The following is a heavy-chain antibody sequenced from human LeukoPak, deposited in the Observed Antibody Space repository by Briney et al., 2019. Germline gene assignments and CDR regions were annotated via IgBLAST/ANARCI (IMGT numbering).Heavy chain of an antibody. CDR1: GFTFSSYA. Sequence: PGGSLRLSCAASGFTFSSYAMHWVRQAPGKGLEWVAVISYDGSNKYYADSVKGRFTISRDNSKNTLYLQMNSLRAEDTAVYYCARDDSSSWLVGGGFDYWGQGTLVTVSS. CDR3: ARDDSSSWLVGGGFDY. J-gene: IGHJ4*02. V-gene: IGHV3-30-3*01. CDR2: ISYDGSNK. D-gene: IGHD6-13*01.